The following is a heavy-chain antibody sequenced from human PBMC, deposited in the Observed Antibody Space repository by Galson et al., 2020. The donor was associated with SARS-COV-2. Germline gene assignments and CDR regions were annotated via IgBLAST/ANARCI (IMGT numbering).Heavy chain of an antibody. CDR1: GFTFSSYT. V-gene: IGHV3-21*01. CDR3: ARDASWAMFAMDV. D-gene: IGHD3-10*02. Sequence: GGSLRLSCAVSGFTFSSYTMNWVRQAPGKGLEWVSAISSNSDYIYDADSVKGRFTISRDNGKNSLYLQMNSLRAEDTAVYYCARDASWAMFAMDVWGQGTTVTVSS. CDR2: ISSNSDYI. J-gene: IGHJ6*02.